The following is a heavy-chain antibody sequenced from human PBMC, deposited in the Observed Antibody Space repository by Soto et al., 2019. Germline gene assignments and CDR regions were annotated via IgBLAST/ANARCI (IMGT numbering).Heavy chain of an antibody. CDR3: AKDSRYDFWSGYWVPYNWFDP. CDR2: ISYDGSNK. J-gene: IGHJ5*02. D-gene: IGHD3-3*01. Sequence: SLRLSCAASGFTFSSYGMHWVRQAPGKGLEWVAVISYDGSNKYYADSVKGRFTISRDNSKNTLYLQMNSLRAEDTAVYYCAKDSRYDFWSGYWVPYNWFDPWGQGTLVTVSS. CDR1: GFTFSSYG. V-gene: IGHV3-30*18.